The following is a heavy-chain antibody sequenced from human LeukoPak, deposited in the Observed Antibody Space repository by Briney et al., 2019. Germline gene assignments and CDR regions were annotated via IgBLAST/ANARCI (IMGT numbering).Heavy chain of an antibody. CDR1: GFTFSNYW. Sequence: GGSLRLSCAASGFTFSNYWTSWVRQAPGEGLEWMANIKLDGSETYYVDSVKGRFTISRDNAKNSLYLQMNSLRAEDTAVYYCAKAANPRLDSSSSVYWGQRTLVTVSS. J-gene: IGHJ1*01. V-gene: IGHV3-7*01. CDR2: IKLDGSET. D-gene: IGHD6-6*01. CDR3: AKAANPRLDSSSSVY.